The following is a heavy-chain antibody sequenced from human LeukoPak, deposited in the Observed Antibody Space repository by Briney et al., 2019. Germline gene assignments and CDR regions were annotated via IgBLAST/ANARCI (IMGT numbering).Heavy chain of an antibody. Sequence: PGGSLRLSCAASGFTFSSYSMNWVRQAPGKGLEWVSSISSSSSYIYYADSVKGRFTISRDNAKNSLYLQMNSLRAEDTAVYYCARDANLPPGYCSSTSCYLRYYYYYMDVWGKGTTVTVSS. J-gene: IGHJ6*03. CDR2: ISSSSSYI. CDR3: ARDANLPPGYCSSTSCYLRYYYYYMDV. CDR1: GFTFSSYS. D-gene: IGHD2-2*01. V-gene: IGHV3-21*01.